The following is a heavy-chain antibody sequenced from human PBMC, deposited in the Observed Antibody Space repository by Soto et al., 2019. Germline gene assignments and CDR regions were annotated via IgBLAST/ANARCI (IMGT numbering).Heavy chain of an antibody. Sequence: QLQLQESGPGLVKPSETLSLTCTVSGGSISGSSYYWGWIRQPPGKGLEWIASIYYSGSTYYNPSLKSRVTISVDTSKNQFSLRLSSVTAADTAVYYCPFGPIESVTEYFHHWGPGTLVTVSS. CDR1: GGSISGSSYY. CDR2: IYYSGST. CDR3: PFGPIESVTEYFHH. J-gene: IGHJ1*01. V-gene: IGHV4-39*01. D-gene: IGHD2-8*01.